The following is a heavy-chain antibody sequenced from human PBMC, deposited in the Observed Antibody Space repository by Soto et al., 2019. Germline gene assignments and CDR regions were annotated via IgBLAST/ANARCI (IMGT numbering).Heavy chain of an antibody. D-gene: IGHD6-6*01. V-gene: IGHV1-46*01. CDR1: GYTFSRYY. CDR3: ARSIAARRGGYYYYYGMDV. J-gene: IGHJ6*02. CDR2: INPSGGIT. Sequence: ASVKVSCKASGYTFSRYYIYWVRQAPGQGLEWMGAINPSGGITTYAQKFQGRVTMTRNTSISTAYMELSSLRSEDTAVYYCARSIAARRGGYYYYYGMDVWGQGTTVTVSS.